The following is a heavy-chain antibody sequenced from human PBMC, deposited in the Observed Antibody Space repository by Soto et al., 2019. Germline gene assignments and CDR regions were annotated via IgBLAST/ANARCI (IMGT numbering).Heavy chain of an antibody. CDR1: GYSFTSYW. CDR3: ARGIRTTVTSNYFDY. J-gene: IGHJ4*02. V-gene: IGHV5-51*01. D-gene: IGHD4-4*01. CDR2: IYPGDSDT. Sequence: GESLKISCKGSGYSFTSYWIGWVRQMPGKGLEWMGIIYPGDSDTRYSPSFQGQVTISADKSISTAYLQWSSLKASDTAMYYCARGIRTTVTSNYFDYWGQGTLVTVSS.